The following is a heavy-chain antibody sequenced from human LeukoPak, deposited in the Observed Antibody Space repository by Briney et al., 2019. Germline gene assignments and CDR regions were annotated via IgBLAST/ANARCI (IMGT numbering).Heavy chain of an antibody. V-gene: IGHV1-2*02. CDR1: GYTFTSYY. Sequence: GASVKVSCKASGYTFTSYYMHWVRQAPGQGLEWMGWINPNSGGTNYAQKFQGRVTMTRDTSISTAYMELSRLRSDDTAVYYCARESGTNWKRDLSQDAFDIWGQGTMVTVSS. D-gene: IGHD1-20*01. J-gene: IGHJ3*02. CDR2: INPNSGGT. CDR3: ARESGTNWKRDLSQDAFDI.